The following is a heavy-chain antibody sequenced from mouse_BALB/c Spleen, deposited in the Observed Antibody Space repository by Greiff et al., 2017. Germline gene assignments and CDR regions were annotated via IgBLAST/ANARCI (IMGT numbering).Heavy chain of an antibody. Sequence: QVQLKESGAELVRPGTSVKVSCKASGYAFTNYLIEWVKQRPGQGLEWIGVINPGSGGTNYNEKFKGKATLTADKSSGTAYMQLSSLTSDDSAVYFCARHGSSYGGFAYWGQGTLVTVSA. D-gene: IGHD1-1*01. J-gene: IGHJ3*01. CDR2: INPGSGGT. CDR3: ARHGSSYGGFAY. V-gene: IGHV1-54*01. CDR1: GYAFTNYL.